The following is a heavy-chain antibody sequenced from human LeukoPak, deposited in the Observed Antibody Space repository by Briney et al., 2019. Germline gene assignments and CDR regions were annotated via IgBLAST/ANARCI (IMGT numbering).Heavy chain of an antibody. CDR1: GGSISSGSHY. CDR2: IYYSGNT. D-gene: IGHD5-18*01. V-gene: IGHV4-39*07. J-gene: IGHJ4*02. CDR3: ARLRPSYTYSYADF. Sequence: SETLSLTCTVSGGSISSGSHYWGWIRQPPGKELEWIGNIYYSGNTNYNPSLKSRVTISIDTSKNQFSLKLSSVTAADTAVYYCARLRPSYTYSYADFWGQGTLVTVS.